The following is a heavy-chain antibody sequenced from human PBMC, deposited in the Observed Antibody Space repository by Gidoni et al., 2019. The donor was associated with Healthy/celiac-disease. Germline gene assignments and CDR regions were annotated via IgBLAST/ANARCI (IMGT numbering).Heavy chain of an antibody. CDR3: ARVVVGATTWFDP. J-gene: IGHJ5*02. CDR1: GFTFSSYS. CDR2: ISSSSSYI. D-gene: IGHD1-26*01. V-gene: IGHV3-21*01. Sequence: EVQLVESGGGLVKPGGSLSLSCAASGFTFSSYSMNWVRQAPGKGLEWVSSISSSSSYIYYADSVKGRFTISRDNAKNSLYLQMNSLRAEDTAVYYCARVVVGATTWFDPWGQGTLVTVSS.